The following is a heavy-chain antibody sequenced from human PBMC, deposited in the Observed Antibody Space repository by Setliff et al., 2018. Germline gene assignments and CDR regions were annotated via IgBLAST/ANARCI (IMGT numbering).Heavy chain of an antibody. J-gene: IGHJ4*02. Sequence: ASVKVSCKASGYPFIGYFMHWVRQAPGQGLEWMGWINPNSGGTNYAQKFQGRVTMTRDTSISTAYMELSRLRSDDTAVYYCAREPYDYIWGSYRSPYFDHWGQGALVTVSS. CDR3: AREPYDYIWGSYRSPYFDH. CDR1: GYPFIGYF. D-gene: IGHD3-16*02. CDR2: INPNSGGT. V-gene: IGHV1-2*02.